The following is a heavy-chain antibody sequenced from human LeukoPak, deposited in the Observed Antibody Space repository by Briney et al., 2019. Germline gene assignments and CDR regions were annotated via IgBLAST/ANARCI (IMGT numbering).Heavy chain of an antibody. CDR3: ARGYYYDSSGYFSFDY. V-gene: IGHV3-30*03. J-gene: IGHJ4*02. CDR2: ISYDGSNK. CDR1: GFSFSSYG. D-gene: IGHD3-22*01. Sequence: GGSLRLSCAASGFSFSSYGAQWVRQAPGKGLEWVAIISYDGSNKYYADSVKGRFTISRDNSKNTLYLQMNSLRAEDTAVYYCARGYYYDSSGYFSFDYWGQGTLVTVSS.